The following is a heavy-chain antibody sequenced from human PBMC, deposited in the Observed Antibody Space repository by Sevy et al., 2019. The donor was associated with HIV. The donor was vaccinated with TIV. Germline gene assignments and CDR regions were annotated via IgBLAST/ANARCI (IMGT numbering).Heavy chain of an antibody. CDR3: TRRKAGQSIFNY. J-gene: IGHJ4*02. CDR1: GFTFGDYC. D-gene: IGHD6-13*01. CDR2: LKSDVYGGTV. V-gene: IGHV3-49*04. Sequence: GGSLRLSCTASGFTFGDYCMSWVRQAPGKGLEWVAFLKSDVYGGTVDHAACVRGRFVISRDDSKTIAYLQMNDLKTEVTGVYYCTRRKAGQSIFNYWGQVALVTVSS.